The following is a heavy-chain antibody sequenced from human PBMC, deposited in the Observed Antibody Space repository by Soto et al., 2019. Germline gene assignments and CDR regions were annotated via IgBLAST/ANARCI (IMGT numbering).Heavy chain of an antibody. CDR1: GFTFDDYA. CDR2: ISWNSGSI. J-gene: IGHJ3*02. Sequence: PGGSLRLSCAASGFTFDDYAMHWVRQAPGKGLEWVSGISWNSGSIGYADSVKGRFTISRDNAKNSLYLQMNSLRAEDTALYYCAKVGAVGYCSGGSCYLGAFDIWGQGTMVTVSS. CDR3: AKVGAVGYCSGGSCYLGAFDI. D-gene: IGHD2-15*01. V-gene: IGHV3-9*01.